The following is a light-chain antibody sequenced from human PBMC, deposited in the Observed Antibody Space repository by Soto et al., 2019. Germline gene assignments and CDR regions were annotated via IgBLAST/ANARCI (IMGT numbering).Light chain of an antibody. CDR1: NSDIGGYNS. Sequence: QSALTQPPSASGSPGQSVTISCTGTNSDIGGYNSVSWYQQHPGKAPKLIIYEVSTRPSGVPDRFSGSKSSNTASLTVSGLQAEDEADYYCSSYAGSNNVVFGGGTKLTVL. V-gene: IGLV2-8*01. CDR2: EVS. CDR3: SSYAGSNNVV. J-gene: IGLJ3*02.